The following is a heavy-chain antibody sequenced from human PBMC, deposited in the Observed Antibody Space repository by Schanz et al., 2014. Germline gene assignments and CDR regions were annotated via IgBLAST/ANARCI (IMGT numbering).Heavy chain of an antibody. CDR2: ISAYNGNT. CDR1: FYTFTIYF. J-gene: IGHJ4*02. V-gene: IGHV1-18*01. CDR3: ARDAADFYDILTEEDY. Sequence: HLFHSLAYFNNPFSSFNFSFNSSFYTFTIYFISLVLHSPGQGLERMGWISAYNGNTKYPQKLQGRVTMTTDTATSTAYMELRSLRSDDTAVYYCARDAADFYDILTEEDYWGQGTLVIVSS. D-gene: IGHD3-9*01.